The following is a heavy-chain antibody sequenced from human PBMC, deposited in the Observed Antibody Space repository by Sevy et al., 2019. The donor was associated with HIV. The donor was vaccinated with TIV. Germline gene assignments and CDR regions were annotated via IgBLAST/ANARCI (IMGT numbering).Heavy chain of an antibody. CDR1: GFTVSSNY. CDR3: AREKHYYDSSGYYFYFDY. V-gene: IGHV3-53*01. D-gene: IGHD3-22*01. CDR2: IYSGGST. Sequence: GGSLRLSCAASGFTVSSNYMSWVRQAPGKGLEWVSVIYSGGSTYYADSVKGRFTISRDNSKNTLNLQMNSLRAEDTAVYYCAREKHYYDSSGYYFYFDYWGQGTLVTVSS. J-gene: IGHJ4*02.